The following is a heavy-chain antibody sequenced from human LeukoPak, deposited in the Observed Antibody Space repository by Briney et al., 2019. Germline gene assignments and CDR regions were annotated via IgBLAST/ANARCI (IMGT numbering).Heavy chain of an antibody. J-gene: IGHJ3*02. CDR2: IGSSGSTV. V-gene: IGHV3-48*03. D-gene: IGHD4-17*01. CDR1: GFSFSSYE. Sequence: SGGSLRLSCAASGFSFSSYEMNWVRQAPGKGLEWMSYIGSSGSTVYYADSVKGRFTISRDNAKNSLYLQMNSLRDEDTAVYYCARDTLVYADSPDAFDIWGQGTMVTVSS. CDR3: ARDTLVYADSPDAFDI.